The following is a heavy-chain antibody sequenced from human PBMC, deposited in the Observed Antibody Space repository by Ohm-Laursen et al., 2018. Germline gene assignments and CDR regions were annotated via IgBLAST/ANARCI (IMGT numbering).Heavy chain of an antibody. Sequence: SLRLSCAASGFTFSTCGIHWVRQAPGKGLEWVAIIWHDGNTKFYGDSVKGRFTISRDNSKNTVHLQINNLKTEDTAVYYCARESLGGSGTSSLDSWGQGTLVTVSS. CDR1: GFTFSTCG. CDR2: IWHDGNTK. D-gene: IGHD3-10*01. V-gene: IGHV3-33*08. CDR3: ARESLGGSGTSSLDS. J-gene: IGHJ1*01.